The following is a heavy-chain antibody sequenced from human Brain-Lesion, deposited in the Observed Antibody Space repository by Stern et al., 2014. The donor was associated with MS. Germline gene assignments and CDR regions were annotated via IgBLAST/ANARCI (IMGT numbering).Heavy chain of an antibody. CDR1: GYTLTEFS. V-gene: IGHV1-24*01. J-gene: IGHJ4*02. CDR2: FDPADGET. D-gene: IGHD1-26*01. Sequence: QVQLMQSGAEVKKPGASVKVSCKVSGYTLTEFSMHWVRQAPRKGLEWMGGFDPADGETIYAQKFQGRVTMTEDTSTDTAYMELSSLRSEDTAVYYCATLSPGAGGNYYRHFDYWGQGTLVTVSS. CDR3: ATLSPGAGGNYYRHFDY.